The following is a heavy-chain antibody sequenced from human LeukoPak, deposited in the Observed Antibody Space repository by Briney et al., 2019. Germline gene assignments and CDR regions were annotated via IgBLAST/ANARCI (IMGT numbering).Heavy chain of an antibody. V-gene: IGHV3-7*01. Sequence: PGGSLRLSCAASGFTFSSYWMTWVRQAPGKGLEWVANIKQDGSEIYYLDSVKGRFTISRDNAQNSLYLQMNSLGAEDTAVYYCAGRGSAFDIWGQGTMVTVSS. CDR1: GFTFSSYW. CDR3: AGRGSAFDI. CDR2: IKQDGSEI. J-gene: IGHJ3*02. D-gene: IGHD3-16*01.